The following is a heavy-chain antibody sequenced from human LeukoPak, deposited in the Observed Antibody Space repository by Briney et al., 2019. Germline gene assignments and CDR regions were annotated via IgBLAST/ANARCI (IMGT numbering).Heavy chain of an antibody. CDR1: GGSIRSYY. V-gene: IGHV4-59*01. Sequence: SETLSLTCTVSGGSIRSYYWSWIRQPPGKGLEWIGYIYYSGSTNYNPSLKSRVTISVDTSKNQFSLKLSSVTAADTAVYYCARHGSGSYYNFYYWGQGTLVTVSS. CDR3: ARHGSGSYYNFYY. J-gene: IGHJ4*02. D-gene: IGHD3-10*01. CDR2: IYYSGST.